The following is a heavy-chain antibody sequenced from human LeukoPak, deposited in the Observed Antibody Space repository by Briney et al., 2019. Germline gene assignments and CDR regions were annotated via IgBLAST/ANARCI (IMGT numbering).Heavy chain of an antibody. CDR1: GYTFTSYA. D-gene: IGHD6-19*01. CDR2: INAGNGNT. V-gene: IGHV1-3*01. J-gene: IGHJ4*02. Sequence: ASVKVSCKASGYTFTSYAMHWVRQAPGQRLEWMGWINAGNGNTKYSQKFQGRVTITRDTSASTAYMELSSLGSEDTAVYYCAREGSLAVADYWGQGTLVTVSS. CDR3: AREGSLAVADY.